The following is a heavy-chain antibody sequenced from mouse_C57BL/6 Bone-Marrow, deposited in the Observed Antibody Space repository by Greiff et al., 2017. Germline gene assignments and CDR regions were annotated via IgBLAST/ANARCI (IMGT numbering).Heavy chain of an antibody. V-gene: IGHV1-74*01. J-gene: IGHJ3*01. CDR1: GYTFTSYW. D-gene: IGHD3-2*02. Sequence: QVQLQQPGAELVKPGASVKVSCKASGYTFTSYWMHWVKQRPGQGLEWIGRIHPSDSDTNYNQKFKGKATLTVDKSSSTAYMQLSRLTSEDSAVCYWATAQAAAWLAYWGKGTLVTVAA. CDR3: ATAQAAAWLAY. CDR2: IHPSDSDT.